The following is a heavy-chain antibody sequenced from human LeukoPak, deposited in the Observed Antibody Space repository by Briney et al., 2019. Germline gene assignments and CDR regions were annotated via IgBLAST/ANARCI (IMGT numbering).Heavy chain of an antibody. Sequence: GGSLRLSCAASGFTVSSNYMSWVRQAPGKGLEWVSVIYSGGSTYYADSVKGRFTISRDNSKNTLYLQMNSLRAEDTAVYYCATGTPPSLLDYWGQGTLVTVSS. CDR1: GFTVSSNY. V-gene: IGHV3-53*01. J-gene: IGHJ4*02. CDR2: IYSGGST. CDR3: ATGTPPSLLDY.